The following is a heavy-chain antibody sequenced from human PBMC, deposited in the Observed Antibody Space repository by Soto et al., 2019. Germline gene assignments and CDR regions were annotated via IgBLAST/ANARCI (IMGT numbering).Heavy chain of an antibody. V-gene: IGHV4-61*08. J-gene: IGHJ5*02. D-gene: IGHD3-3*01. CDR3: ARTRVDEWFDP. Sequence: SETLSLTCAVSGGSISSGGYSWSWIRQPPGKGLEWIGYIYYSGSTNYNPSLKSRVTISVDTSKNQFSLKLSSVTAADTAVYYCARTRVDEWFDPWGQGTLVTVSS. CDR2: IYYSGST. CDR1: GGSISSGGYS.